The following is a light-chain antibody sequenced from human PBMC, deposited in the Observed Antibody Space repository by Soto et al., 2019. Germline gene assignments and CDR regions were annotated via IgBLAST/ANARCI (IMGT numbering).Light chain of an antibody. CDR3: QQYNSYSST. CDR1: QSISNW. Sequence: DIQMTQSPSTLSASVGDRVTITCRVSQSISNWLAWYQQKPGKAPKLLIYKASSLESGVPSRFSGSGSGTEFTLTISSLQPDDFATYYCQQYNSYSSTFGPGTKVDIK. CDR2: KAS. J-gene: IGKJ3*01. V-gene: IGKV1-5*03.